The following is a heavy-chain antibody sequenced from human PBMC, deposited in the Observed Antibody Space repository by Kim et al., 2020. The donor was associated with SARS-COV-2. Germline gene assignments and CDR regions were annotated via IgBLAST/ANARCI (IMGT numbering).Heavy chain of an antibody. Sequence: SQTLSLTCAISGDSVSSSTIAWSWIRQPPSRGLEWLVRTLYRSKWYNEYARSVKSRIIINADTSRNQFSLQLNSGTPEDTAVYYCAKDGGAWGFPYGMDVWGQGTTVTVSS. CDR3: AKDGGAWGFPYGMDV. CDR2: TLYRSKWYN. D-gene: IGHD3-16*01. J-gene: IGHJ6*02. CDR1: GDSVSSSTIA. V-gene: IGHV6-1*01.